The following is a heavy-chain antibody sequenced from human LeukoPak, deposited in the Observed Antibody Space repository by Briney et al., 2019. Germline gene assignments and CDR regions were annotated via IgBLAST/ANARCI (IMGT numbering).Heavy chain of an antibody. CDR1: GFTFSSYA. Sequence: GGSLRLSCAASGFTFSSYAMSWVRQAPGKGLEWVSAISGSGGSTYYADSVKGRFTISRDNSKNTLYLQMNSLRAEDTAVYYCAKDPQWLVPRAGDYFDYWGQGALVTVSS. V-gene: IGHV3-23*01. CDR3: AKDPQWLVPRAGDYFDY. J-gene: IGHJ4*02. D-gene: IGHD6-19*01. CDR2: ISGSGGST.